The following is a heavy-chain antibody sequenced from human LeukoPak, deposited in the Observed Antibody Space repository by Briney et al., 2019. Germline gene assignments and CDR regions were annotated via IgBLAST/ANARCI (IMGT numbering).Heavy chain of an antibody. J-gene: IGHJ3*02. V-gene: IGHV3-21*01. CDR3: ARDRWPDAFDI. CDR2: ISSSSSYI. CDR1: GFTFSSYE. Sequence: PGGSLRLSCAASGFTFSSYEMNWVRQAPGKGLEWVSSISSSSSYIYYADSVKGRFTISRDNAKNSLYLQMNSLRAEDTAVYYCARDRWPDAFDIWGQGTMVTVSS. D-gene: IGHD5-24*01.